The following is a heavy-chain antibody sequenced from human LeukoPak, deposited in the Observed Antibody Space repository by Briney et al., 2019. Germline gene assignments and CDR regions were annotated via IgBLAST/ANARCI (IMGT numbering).Heavy chain of an antibody. Sequence: GGSLRLSCAASGFTVSSNYMSWVREAPGKGLEWVSAISGSGGSTYYADSVKGRFTISRDDSKNTLYLQMNSLRAEDTAVYYCAKAYCSGGSCYFDYWGQGTLVTVSS. D-gene: IGHD2-15*01. CDR1: GFTVSSNY. V-gene: IGHV3-23*01. CDR2: ISGSGGST. J-gene: IGHJ4*02. CDR3: AKAYCSGGSCYFDY.